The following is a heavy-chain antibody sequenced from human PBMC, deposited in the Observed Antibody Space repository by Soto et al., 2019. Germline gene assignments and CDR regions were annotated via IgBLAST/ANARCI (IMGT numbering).Heavy chain of an antibody. CDR1: GGTFSSYT. J-gene: IGHJ5*02. D-gene: IGHD3-10*01. Sequence: ASVKVSCKASGGTFSSYTISWVRQAPGQGLEWMGRIIPILGIANYAQKFQGRVTITADKSTSTAYMELSSLRSEDKAVYYCARAVSAVPGVPGRRLDPWGKGTLVTVAS. CDR2: IIPILGIA. V-gene: IGHV1-69*02. CDR3: ARAVSAVPGVPGRRLDP.